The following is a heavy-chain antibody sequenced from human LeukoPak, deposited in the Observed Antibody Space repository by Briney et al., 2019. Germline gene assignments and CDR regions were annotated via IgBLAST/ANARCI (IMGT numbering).Heavy chain of an antibody. V-gene: IGHV3-21*01. CDR2: ISSSSSYI. D-gene: IGHD2-21*02. J-gene: IGHJ4*02. CDR1: GFTFSSYS. CDR3: ARDLGVTTRLIF. Sequence: SGGSLRLSCAASGFTFSSYSMNWVRQAPGKGLEWVSSISSSSSYIYYADSVKGRFTISRDNAKNSLYLQMNSLRAEDTAVYYCARDLGVTTRLIFWGQGTLVTVSS.